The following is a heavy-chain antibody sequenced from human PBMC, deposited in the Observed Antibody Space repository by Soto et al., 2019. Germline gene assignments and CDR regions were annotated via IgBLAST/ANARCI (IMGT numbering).Heavy chain of an antibody. CDR3: ARQWAIFGVVMGFDP. V-gene: IGHV5-51*01. CDR1: GYSFTSYW. Sequence: GESLKISCKGSGYSFTSYWIGWVRQMPGKGLEWMGIIYPGDSDTRYSPSFQGQVTISADKSISTAYLQWSSLKASDTAMYYCARQWAIFGVVMGFDPWGQGTLVTVSS. CDR2: IYPGDSDT. D-gene: IGHD3-3*01. J-gene: IGHJ5*02.